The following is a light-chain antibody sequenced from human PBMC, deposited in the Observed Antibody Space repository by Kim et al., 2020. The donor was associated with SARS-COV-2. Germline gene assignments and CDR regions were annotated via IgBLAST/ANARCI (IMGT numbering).Light chain of an antibody. CDR3: QQYNDWPWT. V-gene: IGKV3-15*01. CDR2: GAS. CDR1: QSISSN. J-gene: IGKJ1*01. Sequence: EIVMTQSPATLSVSPGERVTLSCRASQSISSNLGWYQQKPGQAPRLLIYGASTRATGIPARFSGRGSGTEFTLTISSLQSEDFAVYCCQQYNDWPWTFGQGTKVEIK.